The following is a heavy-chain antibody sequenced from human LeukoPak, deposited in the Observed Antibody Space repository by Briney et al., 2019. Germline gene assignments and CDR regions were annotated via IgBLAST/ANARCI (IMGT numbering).Heavy chain of an antibody. CDR2: INPNSGGT. D-gene: IGHD3-3*01. CDR3: AYEERRDFWSRLFDY. CDR1: GYTFTGYY. J-gene: IGHJ4*02. Sequence: ASVKVSCKASGYTFTGYYMHWVRQAPGQGLEWMGWINPNSGGTNYAQKFQGRVTMTRDTSIGTAYMELSRLRSDDTAVYYCAYEERRDFWSRLFDYWGQGTLVTVSS. V-gene: IGHV1-2*02.